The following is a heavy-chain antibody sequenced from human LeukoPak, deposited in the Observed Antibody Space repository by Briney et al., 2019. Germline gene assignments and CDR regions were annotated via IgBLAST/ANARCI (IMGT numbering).Heavy chain of an antibody. V-gene: IGHV3-23*01. CDR3: ARDSVVGNAYYFDY. D-gene: IGHD2-15*01. CDR2: ISASGGST. CDR1: GFTFSSSA. Sequence: GGSLRLSCAASGFTFSSSAMSWVRQVPGKGLEWVSGISASGGSTSYADSVRGRFTISRDNSKNTLYVQMNSLRDEDTAVYYCARDSVVGNAYYFDYWGQGTLVTVSS. J-gene: IGHJ4*02.